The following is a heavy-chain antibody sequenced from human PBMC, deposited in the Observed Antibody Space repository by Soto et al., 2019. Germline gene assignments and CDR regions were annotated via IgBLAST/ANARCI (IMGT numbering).Heavy chain of an antibody. CDR3: ARASRCKSEYECFAWLDF. V-gene: IGHV4-4*07. D-gene: IGHD6-6*01. CDR2: IFPSGDS. Sequence: QVLLQESGPGLVKPSETLSLTCTVSGGSISSLYWAWMRQPAGKGLEWIGRIFPSGDSNYNPSLKSRVSMSLDTSKNQFSLTVTSVTAADTSVYYCARASRCKSEYECFAWLDFWGQGTLVTVSS. J-gene: IGHJ4*02. CDR1: GGSISSLY.